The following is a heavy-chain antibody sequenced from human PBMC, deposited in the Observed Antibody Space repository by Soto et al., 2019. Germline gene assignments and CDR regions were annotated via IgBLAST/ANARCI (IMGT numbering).Heavy chain of an antibody. CDR2: IYYSGST. CDR1: GGSISSGGYY. J-gene: IGHJ4*02. CDR3: AREIGRGRTVARGVTN. D-gene: IGHD3-10*01. V-gene: IGHV4-31*03. Sequence: PSETLSLTCTVSGGSISSGGYYWSWIRQHPGKGLEWIGYIYYSGSTYYNPSLKSRVTISVDTSKNQFSLKLSSVTAADTAVYYCAREIGRGRTVARGVTNWGQGTLVTVSS.